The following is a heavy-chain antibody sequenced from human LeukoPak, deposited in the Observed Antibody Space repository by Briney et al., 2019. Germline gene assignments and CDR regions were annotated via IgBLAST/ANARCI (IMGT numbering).Heavy chain of an antibody. J-gene: IGHJ6*03. Sequence: TSETLSLTCTVSGGSISSGDYYWSWIRQPPGKGLEWIGYIYYSGSTYYNPSLKSRVTMSVDTSKNQFSLKLSSVTAADTAVYYCARVNYDYYYYMDVWGKGTTVTVSS. CDR2: IYYSGST. D-gene: IGHD4-23*01. CDR1: GGSISSGDYY. V-gene: IGHV4-30-4*08. CDR3: ARVNYDYYYYMDV.